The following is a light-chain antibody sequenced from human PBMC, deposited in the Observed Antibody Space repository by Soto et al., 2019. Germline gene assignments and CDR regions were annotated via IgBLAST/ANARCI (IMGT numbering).Light chain of an antibody. CDR3: KQYNTYFSLT. Sequence: DIQMTQSPSTLSASVGDRVTIACRASQTISSWVAWYQQKPGKAPRLLIYKTSSLESGVPSRFSGSGSGTEFTLTISGLQPDDVASYYCKQYNTYFSLTFGGGTKVDIK. CDR2: KTS. CDR1: QTISSW. V-gene: IGKV1-5*03. J-gene: IGKJ4*01.